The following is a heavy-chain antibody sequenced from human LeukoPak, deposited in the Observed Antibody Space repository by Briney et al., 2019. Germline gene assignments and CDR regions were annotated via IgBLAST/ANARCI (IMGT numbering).Heavy chain of an antibody. J-gene: IGHJ6*03. CDR2: MNPNSGNT. CDR3: ARLYSSSWSYYYYYYMDV. CDR1: GYTFTSYD. Sequence: GASVKVSCKASGYTFTSYDINWVRRATGQGLEWMGWMNPNSGNTGYAQKFQGRVTMTRNTSISTAYMELSSLRSEDTAVYYCARLYSSSWSYYYYYYMDVWGKGTTVTVSS. V-gene: IGHV1-8*02. D-gene: IGHD6-13*01.